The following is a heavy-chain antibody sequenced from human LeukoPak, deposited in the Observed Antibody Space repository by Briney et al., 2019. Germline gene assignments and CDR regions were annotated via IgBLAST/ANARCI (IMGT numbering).Heavy chain of an antibody. V-gene: IGHV1-2*02. J-gene: IGHJ4*02. CDR2: INPNSGGT. CDR1: GYTFIGYY. D-gene: IGHD1-26*01. CDR3: ARVMGATHREFDY. Sequence: GASVKVSCKASGYTFIGYYMHWVRQAPGQGLEWMGWINPNSGGTNYAQKFQGRVTMTRDTSISTAYMELSRLRSDDTAVYYCARVMGATHREFDYWGQGTLVTVSS.